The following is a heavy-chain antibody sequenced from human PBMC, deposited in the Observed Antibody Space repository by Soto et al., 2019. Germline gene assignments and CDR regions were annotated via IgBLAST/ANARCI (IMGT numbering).Heavy chain of an antibody. CDR3: ARDFTYYYDSSGYCPYY. CDR1: GYTFTSYG. D-gene: IGHD3-22*01. CDR2: ISAYNGNT. Sequence: GASVKVSCKASGYTFTSYGISWVRQAPGQGLEWMGWISAYNGNTNYAQKLQGRVTMATDTSTSTAYMELRSLRSDDTAVYYCARDFTYYYDSSGYCPYYWGQGTLVTVSS. J-gene: IGHJ4*02. V-gene: IGHV1-18*01.